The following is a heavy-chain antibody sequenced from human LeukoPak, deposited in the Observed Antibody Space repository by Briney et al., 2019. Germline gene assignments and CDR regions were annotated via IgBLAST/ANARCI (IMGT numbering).Heavy chain of an antibody. CDR1: GGSISSSSYY. J-gene: IGHJ5*02. D-gene: IGHD2-15*01. CDR3: ARLLGYCSGGSCYGWFDP. CDR2: IYYSGST. V-gene: IGHV4-39*07. Sequence: PSETLSLTCTVSGGSISSSSYYWGWIRQPPGKGLEWIGSIYYSGSTYYNPSLKSRVTISVDTSKNQFSLKLSSVTAADTAVYYCARLLGYCSGGSCYGWFDPWGQGTLVTVSS.